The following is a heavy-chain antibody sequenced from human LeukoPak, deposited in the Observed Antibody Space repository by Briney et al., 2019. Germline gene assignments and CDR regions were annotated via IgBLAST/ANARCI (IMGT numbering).Heavy chain of an antibody. Sequence: TSETLSLTCTVSGGSISSSSYYWGWIRQPPGKGLEWIGSIYYSGSTYYNPSLKSRVTISVDTSKNQFSLKLSSVTAADTAVYYCASSLAVAGTSWFDPWGQGTLVTVSS. CDR1: GGSISSSSYY. CDR3: ASSLAVAGTSWFDP. J-gene: IGHJ5*02. CDR2: IYYSGST. V-gene: IGHV4-39*07. D-gene: IGHD6-19*01.